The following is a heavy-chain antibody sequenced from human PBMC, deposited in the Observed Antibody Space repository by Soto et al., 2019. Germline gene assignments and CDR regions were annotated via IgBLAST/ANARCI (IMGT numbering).Heavy chain of an antibody. Sequence: GALRLSCAASGFTVSSNYMSWFRHAPGKGLEWVSVIYTDGSTYYSDSVKGRFTISRDISKNTVFLQTNSRRAEDTAVYYCARDRGMATVNYYGMDVWGQGTTVTVSS. CDR1: GFTVSSNY. V-gene: IGHV3-66*01. CDR3: ARDRGMATVNYYGMDV. D-gene: IGHD4-17*01. J-gene: IGHJ6*02. CDR2: IYTDGST.